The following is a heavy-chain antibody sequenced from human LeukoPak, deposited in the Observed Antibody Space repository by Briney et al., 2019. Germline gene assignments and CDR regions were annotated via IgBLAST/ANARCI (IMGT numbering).Heavy chain of an antibody. D-gene: IGHD3-10*01. V-gene: IGHV3-23*01. CDR1: GFTFSSYA. CDR3: AKDGRTYYYGSGSYFGWFDP. J-gene: IGHJ5*02. Sequence: GGSLRLSCAASGFTFSSYAMSWVRQAPGKGLEWVSSISGSGDITYSADSVKGRFTISRDNSKNTVYLQMNGLRVEDTAVYYCAKDGRTYYYGSGSYFGWFDPWGQGTLVTVSS. CDR2: ISGSGDIT.